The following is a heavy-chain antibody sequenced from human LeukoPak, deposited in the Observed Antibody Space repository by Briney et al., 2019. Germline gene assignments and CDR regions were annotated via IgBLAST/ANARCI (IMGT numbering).Heavy chain of an antibody. D-gene: IGHD5-12*01. J-gene: IGHJ4*02. CDR2: INPSGGST. Sequence: ASVKVSCKASGYTFTSYYMHWVRQAPGQGLEWMGIINPSGGSTSYAQEFQGRVIMTRDTSTSTVYMELSSLRSEDTAVYYCARAVVATKFDYWGQGTLVTVSS. CDR3: ARAVVATKFDY. CDR1: GYTFTSYY. V-gene: IGHV1-46*01.